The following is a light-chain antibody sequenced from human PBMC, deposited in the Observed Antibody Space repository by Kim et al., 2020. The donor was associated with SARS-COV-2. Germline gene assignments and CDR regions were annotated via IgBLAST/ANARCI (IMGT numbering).Light chain of an antibody. J-gene: IGLJ2*01. V-gene: IGLV2-14*03. CDR2: DVS. Sequence: QSALTQPASVSGSPGQSITISCTGTSSDVGGYNSVSWYQQHPVKAPKLMIYDVSNRPSGVSNRFSGSKSVNTASLTISGLQAEDEADYYCSSYTTSSTVVFGGGTKVTVL. CDR3: SSYTTSSTVV. CDR1: SSDVGGYNS.